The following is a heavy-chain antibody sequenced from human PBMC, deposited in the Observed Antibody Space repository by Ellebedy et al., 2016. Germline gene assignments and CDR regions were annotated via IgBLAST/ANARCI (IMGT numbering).Heavy chain of an antibody. Sequence: GESLKISCAASGFTFSSYWMHWVRQPPGKGLVWVSRVTKDGSASNYADFVKGRFTISRDNANNALYLEMNSLRAEDTAVYYCVRDSENYSFDYWGQGALITVSS. D-gene: IGHD3-10*01. V-gene: IGHV3-74*01. CDR2: VTKDGSAS. CDR3: VRDSENYSFDY. J-gene: IGHJ4*02. CDR1: GFTFSSYW.